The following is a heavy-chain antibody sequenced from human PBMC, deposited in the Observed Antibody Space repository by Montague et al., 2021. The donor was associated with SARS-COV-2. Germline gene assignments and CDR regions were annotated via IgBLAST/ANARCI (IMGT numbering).Heavy chain of an antibody. CDR3: ARHASYDYSKDLYYYYYYGMDV. D-gene: IGHD4-11*01. J-gene: IGHJ6*02. V-gene: IGHV4-39*01. Sequence: ETLSLTCTLSGGSISSSSYYWGWIRQPPGKGLEWIGSIYYSGSTYYNPSLKSRVTISVDTSKNQFSLKLSSVTAADTAVYYCARHASYDYSKDLYYYYYYGMDVWGQGTTVTVSS. CDR1: GGSISSSSYY. CDR2: IYYSGST.